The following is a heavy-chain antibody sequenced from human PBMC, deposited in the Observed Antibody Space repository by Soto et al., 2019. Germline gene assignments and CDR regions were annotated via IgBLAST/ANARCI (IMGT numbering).Heavy chain of an antibody. CDR2: ISGSGGST. V-gene: IGHV3-23*01. Sequence: GGSLRLSCVASGFTFSSYAISWVRQVPGKGLEWVSGISGSGGSTYYADFVKGRFTISRDNSKNTVHLQMNSLRGEDSALYYCAKGRSFRLGYYYFGMDVWGQGTTVTVSS. D-gene: IGHD2-15*01. CDR1: GFTFSSYA. CDR3: AKGRSFRLGYYYFGMDV. J-gene: IGHJ6*02.